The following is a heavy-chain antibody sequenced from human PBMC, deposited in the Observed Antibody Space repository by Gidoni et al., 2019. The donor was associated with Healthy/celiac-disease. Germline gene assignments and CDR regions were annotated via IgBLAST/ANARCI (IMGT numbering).Heavy chain of an antibody. CDR3: ARTGDFGVVIGAFDI. V-gene: IGHV4-61*01. Sequence: QVQLQESGPGLVKPSETLSLTCTVSGGSVSSGSYYWSWIRQPPGQGLEWIGYIYYSGSTNYNPSLKSRVTISVDTSKNQFSLKLSSVTAADTAVYYCARTGDFGVVIGAFDIWGQGTMVTVSS. CDR2: IYYSGST. D-gene: IGHD3-3*01. J-gene: IGHJ3*02. CDR1: GGSVSSGSYY.